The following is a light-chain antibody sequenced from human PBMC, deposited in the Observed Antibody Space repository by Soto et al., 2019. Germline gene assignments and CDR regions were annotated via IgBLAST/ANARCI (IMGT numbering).Light chain of an antibody. Sequence: DIQRAQSPSSLSAAVADRGTITCRASQSISSYLNWYQQKPGTAPQLLIYAASSLQSGVPSRFSGSGSGTDSTFTISSLKPEDIATYYCQQYSHLITFGQGTRREIK. J-gene: IGKJ5*01. CDR3: QQYSHLIT. CDR1: QSISSY. CDR2: AAS. V-gene: IGKV1-39*01.